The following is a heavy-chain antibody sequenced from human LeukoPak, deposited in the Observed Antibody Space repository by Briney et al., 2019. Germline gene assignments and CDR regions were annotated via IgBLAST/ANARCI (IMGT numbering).Heavy chain of an antibody. J-gene: IGHJ4*02. CDR3: AREGTMGFTVTMGGGDPSFDY. Sequence: ASVKVSCKASGYTFTSYYMHWVQQAPGQGLEWMGIINPSGGSTSYAQKFQGRVTMTRDTSTSTVYMELSSLRSEDTAVYYCAREGTMGFTVTMGGGDPSFDYWGQGNLVTVSS. CDR1: GYTFTSYY. CDR2: INPSGGST. V-gene: IGHV1-46*01. D-gene: IGHD4-17*01.